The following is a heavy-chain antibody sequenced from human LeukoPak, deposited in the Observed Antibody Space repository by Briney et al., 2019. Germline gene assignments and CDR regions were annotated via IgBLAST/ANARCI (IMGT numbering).Heavy chain of an antibody. CDR3: ARAYSSSWTDAFDI. V-gene: IGHV4-4*02. Sequence: PSETLSLTCAVSGGSISSSNWWSWVRQPPGKGLEWIGEIYHSGSTNYNPSLKSRVTISVDKSKNQFSLKLSSVTAADTAVYYCARAYSSSWTDAFDIWGQGTMVTVSS. CDR2: IYHSGST. J-gene: IGHJ3*02. D-gene: IGHD6-13*01. CDR1: GGSISSSNW.